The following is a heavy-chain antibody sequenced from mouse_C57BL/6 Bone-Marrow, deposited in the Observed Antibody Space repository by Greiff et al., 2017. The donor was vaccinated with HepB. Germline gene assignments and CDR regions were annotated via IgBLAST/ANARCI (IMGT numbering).Heavy chain of an antibody. Sequence: VQLQQPGAELVKPGASVKLSCKASGYTFTSYWMQWVKQRPGQGLEWIGEIDPSDSYTNYNQKFKGKATLTVDTSSSTAYMQLSSLTSEDSAVYYCARSGDYYGQPDYWGQGTTLTVSS. D-gene: IGHD1-1*01. CDR1: GYTFTSYW. CDR3: ARSGDYYGQPDY. CDR2: IDPSDSYT. V-gene: IGHV1-50*01. J-gene: IGHJ2*01.